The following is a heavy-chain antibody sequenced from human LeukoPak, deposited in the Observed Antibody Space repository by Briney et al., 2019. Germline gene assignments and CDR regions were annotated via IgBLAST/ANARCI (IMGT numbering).Heavy chain of an antibody. Sequence: GGSLRLSCAASGFIFSNTWMAWVRQAPGKGLEWVANINQDGSTKQYADSVRGRFTISRDNAKNSLYLQMNSLRAEDTGLYHCARDMKGNLDYWGQGTLVTVSS. V-gene: IGHV3-7*01. CDR2: INQDGSTK. J-gene: IGHJ4*02. CDR3: ARDMKGNLDY. CDR1: GFIFSNTW. D-gene: IGHD3-16*01.